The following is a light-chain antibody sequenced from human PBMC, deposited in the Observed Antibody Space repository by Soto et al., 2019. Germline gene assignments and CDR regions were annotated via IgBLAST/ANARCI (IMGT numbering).Light chain of an antibody. CDR1: QSVNSV. J-gene: IGKJ4*01. Sequence: EIMLTQSPATLSLSPGERATLSCRASQSVNSVLAWYQQKPNQAPRLLIYDASNRAPGIPARFSGSGSGTDFSLTISSLEPEDFAVYYCQQRGSWPLTFGGGTKVEIK. CDR2: DAS. CDR3: QQRGSWPLT. V-gene: IGKV3-11*01.